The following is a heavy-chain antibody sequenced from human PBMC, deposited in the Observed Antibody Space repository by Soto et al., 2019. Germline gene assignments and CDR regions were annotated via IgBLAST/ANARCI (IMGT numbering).Heavy chain of an antibody. CDR3: AKDPDIAAAGTGPFDY. D-gene: IGHD6-13*01. J-gene: IGHJ4*02. CDR1: GVTFSSYA. V-gene: IGHV3-23*01. CDR2: ISGSGGST. Sequence: GGSLRLSCAASGVTFSSYAMSWVRQAPGKGLEWVSAISGSGGSTYYADSVKGRFTISRDNSKNTLYLQMNSLRAEDTAVYYCAKDPDIAAAGTGPFDYWGQGTLVTVSS.